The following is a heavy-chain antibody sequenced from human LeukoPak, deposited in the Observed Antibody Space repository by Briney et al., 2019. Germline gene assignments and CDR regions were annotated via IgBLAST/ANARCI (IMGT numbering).Heavy chain of an antibody. D-gene: IGHD1-26*01. CDR1: GGSISSYY. CDR3: AREGEGVDY. Sequence: SETLSLTCTVSGGSISSYYRSWIRQPPGKGLEWIGYIYYSGSTNYNPSLKSRVTISVDTSKNQFSLKLSSVTAADTAVYYCAREGEGVDYWGQGTLVTVSS. V-gene: IGHV4-59*01. CDR2: IYYSGST. J-gene: IGHJ4*02.